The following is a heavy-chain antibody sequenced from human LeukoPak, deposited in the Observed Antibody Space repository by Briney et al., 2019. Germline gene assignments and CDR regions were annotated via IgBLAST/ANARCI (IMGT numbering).Heavy chain of an antibody. CDR1: DDSITMYY. CDR2: INHSGST. CDR3: ASFDAFDI. Sequence: PSETLSLTCSISDDSITMYYWSWIRQPPGKGLEWIGEINHSGSTNYNPSLKSRVTISVDTSKNQFSLKLSSVTAADTAVYYCASFDAFDIWGQGTMVTVSS. V-gene: IGHV4-34*01. J-gene: IGHJ3*02.